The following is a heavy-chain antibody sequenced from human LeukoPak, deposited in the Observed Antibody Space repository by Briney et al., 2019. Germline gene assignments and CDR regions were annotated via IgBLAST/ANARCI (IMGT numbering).Heavy chain of an antibody. CDR2: IKQDGSTK. V-gene: IGHV3-7*01. CDR3: ARSGYSSSSLDY. CDR1: GFTLSNYW. J-gene: IGHJ4*02. Sequence: GGALRLSCAASGFTLSNYWMTGVPQAPGKRLEWVANIKQDGSTKYYVDSVKGRFTISRDNAKNSVCLQVNSLTAEDTVLYYCARSGYSSSSLDYWGQGTLVSVSS. D-gene: IGHD6-6*01.